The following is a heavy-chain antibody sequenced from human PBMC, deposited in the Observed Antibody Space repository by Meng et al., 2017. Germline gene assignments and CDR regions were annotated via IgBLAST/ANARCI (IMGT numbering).Heavy chain of an antibody. D-gene: IGHD2-15*01. J-gene: IGHJ4*02. CDR1: GFTFSSYA. CDR2: ISGSGGNT. CDR3: AKNRLDIVLVVADTVDY. Sequence: GESLKISCAASGFTFSSYAMSWVRQAPGKGLEWVSAISGSGGNTYYADSVKGRFTISRDNSKNTLYLQMNSLRAEDTAVYYCAKNRLDIVLVVADTVDYWGQGTLVTVSS. V-gene: IGHV3-23*01.